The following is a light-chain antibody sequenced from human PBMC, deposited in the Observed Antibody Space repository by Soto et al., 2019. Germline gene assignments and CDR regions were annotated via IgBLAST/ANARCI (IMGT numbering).Light chain of an antibody. J-gene: IGKJ4*01. V-gene: IGKV3-15*01. CDR2: GAS. CDR1: QNIISD. Sequence: EIVMTQSPAILSVSLGERATLSCRASQNIISDLAWYQQKPGQAPRLLIYGASTRATGIPARFSGSGSGTEFTLTISSLQSEDFAIYYCKQYDDWPLTFGGGTKVEIK. CDR3: KQYDDWPLT.